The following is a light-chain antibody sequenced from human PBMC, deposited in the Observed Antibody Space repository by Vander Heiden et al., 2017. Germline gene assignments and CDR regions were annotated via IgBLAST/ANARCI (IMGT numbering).Light chain of an antibody. J-gene: IGLJ1*01. CDR2: EDN. CDR1: SGGIASNY. CDR3: QSYDSSNYV. V-gene: IGLV6-57*02. Sequence: STLAQPHPASQSPATTITSSGTGSSGGIASNYGQWYQQRPGSTPTTVINEDNHRPSGAPDCFSGSIDSASNAACLTNSGLKAEDEADYCCQSYDSSNYVFGAGTKLTVL.